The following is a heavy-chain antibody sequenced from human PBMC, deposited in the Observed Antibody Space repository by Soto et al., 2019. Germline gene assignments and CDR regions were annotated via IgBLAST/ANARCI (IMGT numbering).Heavy chain of an antibody. CDR3: ASLKPIVVVPAATGWFDP. CDR2: IIPIFGTA. Sequence: QVQLVQSGAEVKKPGSSVKVSCKASGGTFSSYAISWVRQAPGQGLAWMGGIIPIFGTANYAQKFQGRVTITADESTSTAYMELSSLRSEDTAVYYLASLKPIVVVPAATGWFDPWGQGTLVTVSS. D-gene: IGHD2-2*01. J-gene: IGHJ5*02. CDR1: GGTFSSYA. V-gene: IGHV1-69*01.